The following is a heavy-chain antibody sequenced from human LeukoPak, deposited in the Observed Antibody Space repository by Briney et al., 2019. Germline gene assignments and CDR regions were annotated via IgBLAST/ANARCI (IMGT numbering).Heavy chain of an antibody. CDR2: INPNSGGT. V-gene: IGHV1-2*02. D-gene: IGHD3-22*01. Sequence: GASVKVSCKASGYTFTGYYMHWVRQAPGQGLEWMGWINPNSGGTNYAQKFQGRVTMTRDTSISTAYMELSRLRSDDTAVYYCARGSSVRNYYDSSGYWGFDYWGQGTLVTVSS. CDR3: ARGSSVRNYYDSSGYWGFDY. CDR1: GYTFTGYY. J-gene: IGHJ4*02.